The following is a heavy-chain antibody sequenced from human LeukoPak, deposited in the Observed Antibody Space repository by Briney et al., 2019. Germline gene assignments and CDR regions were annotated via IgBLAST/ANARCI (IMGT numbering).Heavy chain of an antibody. CDR2: IYTSGST. CDR3: ATSYSSGWHNWFDP. V-gene: IGHV4-4*07. D-gene: IGHD6-19*01. J-gene: IGHJ5*02. CDR1: GGSISSYY. Sequence: PSETLSLTCTVSGGSISSYYWSWIRQPAGKGLEWIGRIYTSGSTNYNPSLKSRVTMSVDTSKNQFSLKLSSVTAADTAVYYCATSYSSGWHNWFDPWGQGTLVTVSS.